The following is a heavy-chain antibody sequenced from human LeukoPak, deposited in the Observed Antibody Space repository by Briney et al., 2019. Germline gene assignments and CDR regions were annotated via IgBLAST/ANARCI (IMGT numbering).Heavy chain of an antibody. Sequence: SETLSLTCTVSGGSISSYYWSWIRQPPGKGLGWSGYIYYSGSTNYNPSLKRRVTISVDTSKNQFSLKLSSVTAADTAVYYCARDQNRYRNSWENWFDPWGQGTLVTVSS. V-gene: IGHV4-59*01. CDR3: ARDQNRYRNSWENWFDP. CDR1: GGSISSYY. J-gene: IGHJ5*02. D-gene: IGHD6-13*01. CDR2: IYYSGST.